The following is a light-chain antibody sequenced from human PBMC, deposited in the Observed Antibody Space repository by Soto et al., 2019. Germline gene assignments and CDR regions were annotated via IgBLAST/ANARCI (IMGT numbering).Light chain of an antibody. CDR2: GAS. CDR1: QSVSSN. CDR3: QQYNKWPPYT. Sequence: EIVMTQSPATLSVSPGERATLSCMASQSVSSNLAWYQHKPGQAPRLLIYGASTRATGIPARFSGSGSVTEFTLTISRLQSEDFAVYYCQQYNKWPPYTFGQGTKLEIK. J-gene: IGKJ2*01. V-gene: IGKV3-15*01.